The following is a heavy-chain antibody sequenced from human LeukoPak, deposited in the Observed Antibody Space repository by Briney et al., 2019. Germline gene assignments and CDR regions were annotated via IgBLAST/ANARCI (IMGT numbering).Heavy chain of an antibody. CDR3: AKDRVEVTVDY. Sequence: GGSLRLSCAASGFTFSSYGMHWVRQAPGKGLEWVAVIWYDGSNKYYADSVKGRFTISRDNSKNTLYLQMNSLRAEDTAVYYRAKDRVEVTVDYWGQGTLVTVSS. D-gene: IGHD4-11*01. V-gene: IGHV3-33*03. CDR1: GFTFSSYG. CDR2: IWYDGSNK. J-gene: IGHJ4*02.